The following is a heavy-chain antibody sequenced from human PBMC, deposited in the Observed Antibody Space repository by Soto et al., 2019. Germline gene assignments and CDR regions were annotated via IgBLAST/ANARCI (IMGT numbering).Heavy chain of an antibody. CDR2: TYYRSNWNF. J-gene: IGHJ4*02. D-gene: IGHD3-3*02. CDR1: WGSVSSNTAT. V-gene: IGHV6-1*01. CDR3: AGELDIHHGLGY. Sequence: PSQTLSLTCAISWGSVSSNTATWNWVRQSPSRGLEWLGRTYYRSNWNFDYALSVKSRITINPDTSKNQFSLPLNSLTPEDTAGYYCAGELDIHHGLGYWGPGTSVTVSS.